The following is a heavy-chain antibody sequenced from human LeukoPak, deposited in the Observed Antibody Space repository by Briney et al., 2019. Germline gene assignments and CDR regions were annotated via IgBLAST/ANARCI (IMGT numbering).Heavy chain of an antibody. V-gene: IGHV3-64D*06. CDR1: GFTFINYP. D-gene: IGHD4-17*01. CDR2: ISTDGGIT. Sequence: GGSLRLSCSTSGFTFINYPMHWVRRASGKGLEYASSISTDGGITYYADSVKGRFTISRDNSKNTLYLQMSSLRGEDTAVYYCVKRGRQGDYAYDYWGQGTLVTVSS. CDR3: VKRGRQGDYAYDY. J-gene: IGHJ4*02.